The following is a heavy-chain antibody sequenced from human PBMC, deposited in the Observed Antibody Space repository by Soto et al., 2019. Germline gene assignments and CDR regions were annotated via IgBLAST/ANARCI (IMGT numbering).Heavy chain of an antibody. CDR3: ARGDRGGFDL. CDR1: GFTFDYYW. V-gene: IGHV3-74*01. CDR2: VHSDGTTT. Sequence: PGGSLRLSCAASGFTFDYYWVHWVRQAPGKGLVWVSRVHSDGTTTTYADSVKGRFTISRDNARNTVSLQMSSLRAEDTAIYYCARGDRGGFDLWGHGTVVTVSS. J-gene: IGHJ3*01. D-gene: IGHD3-10*01.